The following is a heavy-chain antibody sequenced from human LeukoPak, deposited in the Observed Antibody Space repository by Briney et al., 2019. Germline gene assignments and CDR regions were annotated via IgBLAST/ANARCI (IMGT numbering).Heavy chain of an antibody. D-gene: IGHD4-17*01. CDR1: GFTFSSYA. CDR2: ISGSGGST. Sequence: RGSLRLSCAASGFTFSSYAMSWVRQAPGKGLEWVSAISGSGGSTYYADSVKGRFTISRDNSKNTLYLQMNSLRAEDTAVYYCAKDDYGDNYFDYWGQGTLVTVSS. V-gene: IGHV3-23*01. J-gene: IGHJ4*02. CDR3: AKDDYGDNYFDY.